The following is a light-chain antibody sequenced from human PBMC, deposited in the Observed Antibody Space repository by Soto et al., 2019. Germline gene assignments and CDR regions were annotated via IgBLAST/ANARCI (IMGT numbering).Light chain of an antibody. CDR1: QSVSKY. J-gene: IGKJ1*01. Sequence: EIVLTQSPGTLALSPGEGATLSCRASQSVSKYLAWYQQKPGQAPRLLIYGASSRATGIPDSFSGSGSGTVFTLTISRRGLEDLAVYSCKQYGGPPKTFGQGTKGNIK. CDR3: KQYGGPPKT. V-gene: IGKV3-20*01. CDR2: GAS.